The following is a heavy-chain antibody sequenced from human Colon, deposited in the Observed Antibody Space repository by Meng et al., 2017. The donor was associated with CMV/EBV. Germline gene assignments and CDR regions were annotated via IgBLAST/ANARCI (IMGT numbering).Heavy chain of an antibody. D-gene: IGHD3-22*01. CDR3: ARDKSARDSSAYDY. V-gene: IGHV3-48*03. CDR1: GFTFSSYE. J-gene: IGHJ4*02. CDR2: IGSSGTPI. Sequence: GESLKISCVASGFTFSSYEMNWVRQAPGKGLEWVSYIGSSGTPIYYADSVRGRFTISRDNAKNSLYLQMDSLRADDTAVYYCARDKSARDSSAYDYWGQGTLVTVSS.